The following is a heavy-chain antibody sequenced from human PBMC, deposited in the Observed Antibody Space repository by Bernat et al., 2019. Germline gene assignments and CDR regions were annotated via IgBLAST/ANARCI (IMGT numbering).Heavy chain of an antibody. J-gene: IGHJ6*02. D-gene: IGHD3-10*01. V-gene: IGHV3-33*01. Sequence: QVQLVESGGGVVQPGRSLRLSCAASGFTFSSYGMHWVRQAPGKGLEWVAVIGYYGSNKYYADSVKGRFTISRDNSKNTLYLQMNSLRAEDTAVYYCARDSTYGSGSYYPFYYYYYYGMDVWGQGTTVTVS. CDR3: ARDSTYGSGSYYPFYYYYYYGMDV. CDR1: GFTFSSYG. CDR2: IGYYGSNK.